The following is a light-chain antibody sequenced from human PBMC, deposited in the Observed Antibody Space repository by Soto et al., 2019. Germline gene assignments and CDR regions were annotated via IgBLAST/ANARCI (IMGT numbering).Light chain of an antibody. CDR1: SSDVGGYNY. V-gene: IGLV2-14*01. CDR2: DVS. J-gene: IGLJ1*01. CDR3: SSYTSSTTLCV. Sequence: QSVLTQPASVSGSPGQSITISCTGTSSDVGGYNYVSWYQQHPGKAPKLMIYDVSNRPSGVSNRFSGSKSGNTASLTISWLQAEAEADYYCSSYTSSTTLCVFERGTKAPV.